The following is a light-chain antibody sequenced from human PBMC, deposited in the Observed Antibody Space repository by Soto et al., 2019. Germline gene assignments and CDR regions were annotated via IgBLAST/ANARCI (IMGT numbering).Light chain of an antibody. Sequence: QSVLTQPASVSGSPGQSITISCTGTSSDVGGYNYVSWYQQHPDKAPKLMIYEVSNRPSGVYNRFSGSKSGNTASLTISGLQAEDEADYYCSSYTSSSTLYVFGTGTKVTVL. CDR2: EVS. CDR3: SSYTSSSTLYV. CDR1: SSDVGGYNY. J-gene: IGLJ1*01. V-gene: IGLV2-14*01.